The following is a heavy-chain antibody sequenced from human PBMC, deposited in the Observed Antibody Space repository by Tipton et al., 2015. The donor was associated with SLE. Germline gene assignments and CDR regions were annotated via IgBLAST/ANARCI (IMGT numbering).Heavy chain of an antibody. CDR2: IHHRGTT. D-gene: IGHD3-22*01. CDR1: GGSISSNTW. Sequence: TLSLTCTVSGGSISSNTWWNWVRQPPGMGLEWIGEIHHRGTTNYNPSLKSRVTISVDKSKSQFSLKLSSVTAADTAVYYCAGDSSGSYYDRGGYYQLANRHFDLWGRGILVSVSS. J-gene: IGHJ4*02. CDR3: AGDSSGSYYDRGGYYQLANRHFDL. V-gene: IGHV4-4*02.